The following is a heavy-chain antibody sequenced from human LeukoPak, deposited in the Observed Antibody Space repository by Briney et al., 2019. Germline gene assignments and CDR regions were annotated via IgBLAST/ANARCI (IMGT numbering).Heavy chain of an antibody. CDR2: IYYSGST. CDR1: GGSISSYY. J-gene: IGHJ4*02. V-gene: IGHV4-59*01. D-gene: IGHD1-26*01. CDR3: ASGGRYSGSCYFDY. Sequence: KASETLSLTCTVSGGSISSYYWSWIRQPPGKGLEWIGHIYYSGSTNYNPSLKSRVTISVDTSKNQFSLKLSSVTAADTAVYYCASGGRYSGSCYFDYWGQGTLVTVSS.